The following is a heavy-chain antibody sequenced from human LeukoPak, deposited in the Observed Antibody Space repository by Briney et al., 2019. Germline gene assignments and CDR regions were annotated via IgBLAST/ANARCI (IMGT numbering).Heavy chain of an antibody. J-gene: IGHJ4*02. V-gene: IGHV4-59*01. CDR1: GGSFSGYY. CDR3: ARDPIAVAGRGIDY. CDR2: IYYSGST. D-gene: IGHD6-19*01. Sequence: SETLSLTCAVYGGSFSGYYWSWIRQPPGKGLEWIGYIYYSGSTNYNPSLKSRVTISVDTSKNQFSLKLSSVTAADTAVYYCARDPIAVAGRGIDYWGQGTLVTVSS.